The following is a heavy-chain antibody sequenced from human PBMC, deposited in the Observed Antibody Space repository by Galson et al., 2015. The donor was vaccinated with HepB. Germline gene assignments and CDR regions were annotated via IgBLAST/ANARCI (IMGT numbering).Heavy chain of an antibody. Sequence: SLRLSCAASGFTFSNDWMSWVRQAPGKGLEWVANIKKDGSEKYYVDSVKGRFTISRDNAKNSLYLQMNSLRVEDTAMYYCVTSSAAKFDNWGQGTLVTVSS. CDR2: IKKDGSEK. D-gene: IGHD5-18*01. CDR1: GFTFSNDW. CDR3: VTSSAAKFDN. J-gene: IGHJ4*02. V-gene: IGHV3-7*03.